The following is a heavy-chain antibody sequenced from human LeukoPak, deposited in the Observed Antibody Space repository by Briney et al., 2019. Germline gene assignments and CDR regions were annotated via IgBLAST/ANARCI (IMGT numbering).Heavy chain of an antibody. CDR2: INHSGST. Sequence: PSETLSLTCAVHGGSFSGYYWSWIRQPPGKGLEWIGEINHSGSTNYNPSLKSRVTISVDTSKNQFSLKLSSVTAADTAVYYCARGISLRDIVVVPAVPDAFDIWGQGTMVTVSS. V-gene: IGHV4-34*01. D-gene: IGHD2-2*01. CDR1: GGSFSGYY. CDR3: ARGISLRDIVVVPAVPDAFDI. J-gene: IGHJ3*02.